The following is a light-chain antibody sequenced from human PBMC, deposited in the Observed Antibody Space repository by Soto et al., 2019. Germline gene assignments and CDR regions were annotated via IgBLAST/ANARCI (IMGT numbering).Light chain of an antibody. CDR3: QSYDSSLSGYVV. CDR2: GNS. CDR1: SSNIGAGYD. Sequence: QSVLTQPPSVSGAPGQRVTISCTGSSSNIGAGYDVHWYQQLPGTAPKLLTYGNSNRPSGVPDRFSGSKSDTSASLAITGLQAEDEADYYCQSYDSSLSGYVVFGGGTKLTVL. V-gene: IGLV1-40*01. J-gene: IGLJ2*01.